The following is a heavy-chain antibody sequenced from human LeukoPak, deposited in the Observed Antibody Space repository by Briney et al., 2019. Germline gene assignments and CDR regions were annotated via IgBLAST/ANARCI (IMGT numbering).Heavy chain of an antibody. V-gene: IGHV3-64*01. Sequence: GGSLRLSCAASGFTFSSYAMHWVRQAPGKGLEYVSAISSNGGSTYYANSVKGRFTISRDNSKNTLYLQMGSLRAEDMAVYYCATSSQGALDIWGQGTMVTVSS. CDR2: ISSNGGST. CDR3: ATSSQGALDI. J-gene: IGHJ3*02. CDR1: GFTFSSYA.